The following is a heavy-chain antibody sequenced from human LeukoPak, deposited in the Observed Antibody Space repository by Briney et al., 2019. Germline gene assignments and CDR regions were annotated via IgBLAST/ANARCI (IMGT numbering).Heavy chain of an antibody. Sequence: PGGSLRLSCAASGFTVSSNYMSWVRQAPGKGLEWVSVIYSGGSTYYADSVKGRFTISRDNSKNTLYLQMNSLRAEDTAVYYCARGDNGPQDCDFWSDSITPYYYYYYGMDVWGQGTTVTVSS. CDR1: GFTVSSNY. CDR3: ARGDNGPQDCDFWSDSITPYYYYYYGMDV. V-gene: IGHV3-66*01. J-gene: IGHJ6*02. CDR2: IYSGGST. D-gene: IGHD3-3*01.